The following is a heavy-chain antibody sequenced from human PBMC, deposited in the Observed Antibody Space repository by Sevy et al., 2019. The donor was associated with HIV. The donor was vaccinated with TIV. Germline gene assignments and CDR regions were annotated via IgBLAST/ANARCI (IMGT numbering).Heavy chain of an antibody. CDR3: ARVAEGATIYYYYGMDV. J-gene: IGHJ6*02. V-gene: IGHV1-3*01. Sequence: ASVKVSCKASGYTFTSYAMHWVRQAPGQRLEWMGWINAGNGNTKYSQKFQGRVTITRDTSASPAYMELSSLRSEDTAVYYCARVAEGATIYYYYGMDVWGQGTTVTVSS. CDR1: GYTFTSYA. CDR2: INAGNGNT. D-gene: IGHD1-26*01.